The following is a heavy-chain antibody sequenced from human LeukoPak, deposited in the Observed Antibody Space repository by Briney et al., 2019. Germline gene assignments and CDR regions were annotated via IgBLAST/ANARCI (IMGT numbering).Heavy chain of an antibody. J-gene: IGHJ5*02. CDR3: ARANAVQYYDFWSGYYTGYNWFDP. V-gene: IGHV1-2*04. CDR2: INPNSGGT. Sequence: ASVKVSCKASGYTFTGYYMHWVRQAPGQGLEWMGWINPNSGGTNYAQKFQGWVTMTRDTSISTAYMELSSLRSEDTAVYYCARANAVQYYDFWSGYYTGYNWFDPWGQGTLVTVSS. D-gene: IGHD3-3*01. CDR1: GYTFTGYY.